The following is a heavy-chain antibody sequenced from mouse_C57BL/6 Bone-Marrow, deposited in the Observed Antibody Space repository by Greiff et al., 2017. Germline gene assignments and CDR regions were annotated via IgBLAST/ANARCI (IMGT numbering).Heavy chain of an antibody. CDR2: FYPGSGSL. V-gene: IGHV1-62-2*01. D-gene: IGHD2-5*01. Sequence: QVQLQQSGAELVKPGASVKLSCKASGYTFTEYTIHWVKQRSGQGLEWIGWFYPGSGSLKYNEKFKDKATLTADKSSSTVYMGLSRLTSEESAVYFGARHEGRYRNYAAWFAYWGQGTLVTVSA. CDR3: ARHEGRYRNYAAWFAY. CDR1: GYTFTEYT. J-gene: IGHJ3*01.